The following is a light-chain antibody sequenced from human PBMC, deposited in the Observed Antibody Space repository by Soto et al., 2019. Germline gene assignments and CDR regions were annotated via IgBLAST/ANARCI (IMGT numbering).Light chain of an antibody. Sequence: QSVLTQPASVSGSPGQSITISCTGTSSDVGAYNYVSWYQQHPGKAPKLIIYAVSNRPSGVSNRFSGSKSGNAASLTISGLQAEDESDYYCSSYSSSSTVLFGGGTQLTVL. CDR3: SSYSSSSTVL. J-gene: IGLJ2*01. CDR1: SSDVGAYNY. V-gene: IGLV2-14*01. CDR2: AVS.